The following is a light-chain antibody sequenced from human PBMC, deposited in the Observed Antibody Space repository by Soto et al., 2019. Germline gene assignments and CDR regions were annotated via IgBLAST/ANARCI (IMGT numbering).Light chain of an antibody. Sequence: QSALAQPASVSGSPGQSITISCTGTSSDVGAYNYVSWYQQHPGKAPKLMIYEVSNRPSGVSIRFSGSKSGNTASLTISGLQAEDEADYYCSSYTSSTSLDVFGTGTNVTVL. CDR1: SSDVGAYNY. V-gene: IGLV2-14*01. CDR3: SSYTSSTSLDV. J-gene: IGLJ1*01. CDR2: EVS.